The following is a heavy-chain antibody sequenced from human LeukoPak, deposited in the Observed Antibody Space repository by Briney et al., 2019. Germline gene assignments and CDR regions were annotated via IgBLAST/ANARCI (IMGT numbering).Heavy chain of an antibody. CDR2: ISPSGDST. D-gene: IGHD4-17*01. CDR1: GFTFRDYV. Sequence: GGSLGLSCAASGFTFRDYVISWVRQAPGKGLEWVSSISPSGDSTYYAGSVRGRFTLSRDNSKSTVYFQMNSLRAEDTAIYYCAQDWPSAVTTTPGFWGQGTMVIVSS. J-gene: IGHJ3*01. V-gene: IGHV3-23*01. CDR3: AQDWPSAVTTTPGF.